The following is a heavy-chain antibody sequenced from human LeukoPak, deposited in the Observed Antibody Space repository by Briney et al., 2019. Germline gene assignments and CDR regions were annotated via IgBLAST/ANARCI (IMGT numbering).Heavy chain of an antibody. CDR2: IYYSGAA. Sequence: SQTLSLTCSVSGGSITSACFWSWIRQHPGKGLEWIGFIYYSGAAYYNPSLKSRVTISLDTSNNQFSLNLNSVTAADTAMYYCARRDSGAYYFDNWGQGTLVTVSS. CDR3: ARRDSGAYYFDN. V-gene: IGHV4-31*03. D-gene: IGHD3-22*01. CDR1: GGSITSACF. J-gene: IGHJ4*02.